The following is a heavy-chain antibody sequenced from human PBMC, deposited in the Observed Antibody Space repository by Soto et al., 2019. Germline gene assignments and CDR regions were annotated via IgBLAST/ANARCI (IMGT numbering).Heavy chain of an antibody. Sequence: QVQLQESGPGLVKPSGTLSLSCAVSGASLTSSHWWSWVRPPPGKGLEWIGEIYHSGSANYNSSLTSRVAISVDNSKNQFSLNLTSVTATDTAVYYCASDSKYSRDSHRYFDLWGRGTLVTVPS. J-gene: IGHJ2*01. D-gene: IGHD6-6*01. CDR2: IYHSGSA. CDR3: ASDSKYSRDSHRYFDL. CDR1: GASLTSSHW. V-gene: IGHV4-4*02.